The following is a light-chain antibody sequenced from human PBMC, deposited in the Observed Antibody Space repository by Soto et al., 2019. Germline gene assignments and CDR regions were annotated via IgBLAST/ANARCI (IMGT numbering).Light chain of an antibody. J-gene: IGKJ4*01. CDR1: ERISDY. V-gene: IGKV1-39*01. CDR3: QQTYSALT. CDR2: TAS. Sequence: DIQMTQSPSSLSASVGDRVTISCRASERISDYLAWYQQKPGKAPKLLINTASSLRSGVPSRFSGSGSGTDFTLTIDSLQPEDFATYFCQQTYSALTFGGGTKVEFK.